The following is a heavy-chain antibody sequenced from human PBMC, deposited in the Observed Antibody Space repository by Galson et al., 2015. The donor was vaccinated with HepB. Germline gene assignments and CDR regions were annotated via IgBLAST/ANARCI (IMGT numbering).Heavy chain of an antibody. V-gene: IGHV4-59*01. CDR3: ARTAAGPFDY. CDR1: GGSISSYY. Sequence: QVQLQESGPGLVKPSETLSLTCTVSGGSISSYYWSWIRQPPGKGLEWIGYIYYSGSTNYNPSLKSRVTISVDTSKNQFSLKLSSVTAADTAVYYCARTAAGPFDYWGQGALVTVSS. CDR2: IYYSGST. J-gene: IGHJ4*02. D-gene: IGHD6-13*01.